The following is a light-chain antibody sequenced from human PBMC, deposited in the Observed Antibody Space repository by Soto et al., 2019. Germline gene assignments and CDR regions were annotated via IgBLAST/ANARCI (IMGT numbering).Light chain of an antibody. CDR2: GAS. V-gene: IGKV3D-20*02. J-gene: IGKJ4*01. CDR1: QTVTSNY. Sequence: EIELTQSPGTLSLSPGEIATLSCSASQTVTSNYLAWYQQKPGQAPRLLIYGASGRATGIPDRFSGSGSGTDFTLTISSLEPEDFAVYYCQQRSTLFGGGTKVDIK. CDR3: QQRSTL.